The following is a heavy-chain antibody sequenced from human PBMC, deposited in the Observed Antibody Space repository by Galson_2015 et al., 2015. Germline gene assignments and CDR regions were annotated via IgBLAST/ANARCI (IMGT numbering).Heavy chain of an antibody. CDR1: GYTFTSYD. CDR2: MNPNSGNT. D-gene: IGHD3-10*01. J-gene: IGHJ6*03. CDR3: ARGFGVRLFYYYYYSMDV. V-gene: IGHV1-8*01. Sequence: SVKVSCKASGYTFTSYDINWVRQATGQGLEWMGWMNPNSGNTGYAQKFQGRVTMTRNTSISTAYMELSSLRSEDTAVYYCARGFGVRLFYYYYYSMDVRGKGTSVTVSS.